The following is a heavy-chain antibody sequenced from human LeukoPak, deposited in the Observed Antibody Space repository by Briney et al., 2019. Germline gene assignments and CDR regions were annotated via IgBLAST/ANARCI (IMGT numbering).Heavy chain of an antibody. D-gene: IGHD3-9*01. CDR3: ARDDDIFTGYKYYFDY. CDR1: GFTFSSYS. V-gene: IGHV3-21*01. CDR2: ISSSSSYI. Sequence: PGGSLRLSCAASGFTFSSYSMNWVRQAPGKGLEWVASISSSSSYIYYADSVKGRFTISRDNAKNSLYLQMNSLRVEDTAVYYCARDDDIFTGYKYYFDYWGQGTLVTVSS. J-gene: IGHJ4*02.